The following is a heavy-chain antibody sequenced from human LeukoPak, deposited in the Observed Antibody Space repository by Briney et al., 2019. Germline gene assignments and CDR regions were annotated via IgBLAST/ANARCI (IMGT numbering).Heavy chain of an antibody. CDR2: ISENGGTT. Sequence: EGSLRLSCSASGFSFSSYAMHWVRQAPGKGLEYVSAISENGGTTYYAGSLKGRFTISRDNSKNTLYLQMSSLRPEDTAVYYCVKDTYTFGLDIFDSWGQGTLVTVSS. CDR3: VKDTYTFGLDIFDS. J-gene: IGHJ4*02. CDR1: GFSFSSYA. V-gene: IGHV3-64D*06. D-gene: IGHD3-9*01.